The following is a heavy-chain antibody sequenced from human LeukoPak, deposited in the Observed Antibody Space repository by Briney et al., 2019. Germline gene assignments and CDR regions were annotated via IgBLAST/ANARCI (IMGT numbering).Heavy chain of an antibody. V-gene: IGHV3-66*01. CDR3: ARGGIAVAGRGNFDY. CDR2: ISSAGGT. D-gene: IGHD6-19*01. J-gene: IGHJ4*02. Sequence: GGSLRLSCVTSGFSVSNNYMSWVRQAPGKGLEWVSVISSAGGTYYADSVKARFTISRDNSKNTLYLQMNSLRAEDTAVYYCARGGIAVAGRGNFDYWGQGTLVTVSS. CDR1: GFSVSNNY.